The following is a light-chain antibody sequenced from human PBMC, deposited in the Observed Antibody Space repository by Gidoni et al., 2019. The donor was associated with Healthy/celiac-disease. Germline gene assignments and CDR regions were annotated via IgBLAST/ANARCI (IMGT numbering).Light chain of an antibody. CDR3: QSADSSGTSHVV. Sequence: SYELTQPPSVSVSPGHTARITCSGDALPKQYAYWYQQKPGQAPVLVIYKDSERPSGIPERFSGSSSGTTVTLTISGVQAEDEADYYCQSADSSGTSHVVFGGGTKLTVL. CDR2: KDS. J-gene: IGLJ2*01. CDR1: ALPKQY. V-gene: IGLV3-25*03.